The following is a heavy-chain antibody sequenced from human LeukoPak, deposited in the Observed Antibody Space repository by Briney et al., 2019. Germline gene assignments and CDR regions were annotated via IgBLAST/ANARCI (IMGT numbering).Heavy chain of an antibody. CDR3: ARDRYYYDSSGYDHTYWYFDL. V-gene: IGHV4-61*01. Sequence: SETLSLTCTVSGDSISSSNCYWGWIRQPPGKGLEWIGYIYYSGSTNYNPSLKSRVTISVDTSKNQFSLKLSSVTAADTAVYYCARDRYYYDSSGYDHTYWYFDLWGRGTLVTVSS. D-gene: IGHD3-22*01. J-gene: IGHJ2*01. CDR2: IYYSGST. CDR1: GDSISSSNCY.